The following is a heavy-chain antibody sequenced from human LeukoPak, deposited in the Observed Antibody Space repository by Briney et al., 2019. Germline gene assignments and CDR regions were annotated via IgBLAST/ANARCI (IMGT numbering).Heavy chain of an antibody. CDR2: FYYRGSN. Sequence: SETLSLTCTVTGGSFSTYYWSWIRQPPAKGLEWIGHFYYRGSNNYNPSLKSRVTISVDTSRNQFSLKLTSVTAADTAVYYCARGQGGNYYLNYFDYWGQGALVTVSS. D-gene: IGHD1-26*01. CDR3: ARGQGGNYYLNYFDY. J-gene: IGHJ4*02. CDR1: GGSFSTYY. V-gene: IGHV4-59*01.